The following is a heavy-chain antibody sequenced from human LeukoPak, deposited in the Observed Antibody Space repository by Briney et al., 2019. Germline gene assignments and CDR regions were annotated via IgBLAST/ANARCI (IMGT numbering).Heavy chain of an antibody. CDR3: ARDHYGGYAYSDY. J-gene: IGHJ4*02. Sequence: GGSLRLSCAASGFTFSSYSMNWVRQAPGKGLEWVSSVNSSGTYIFYADSVEGRFTISRDNAKNSLFLQMNSLRAEDTAVYYCARDHYGGYAYSDYWGQGALVIVSS. D-gene: IGHD5-12*01. CDR2: VNSSGTYI. CDR1: GFTFSSYS. V-gene: IGHV3-21*01.